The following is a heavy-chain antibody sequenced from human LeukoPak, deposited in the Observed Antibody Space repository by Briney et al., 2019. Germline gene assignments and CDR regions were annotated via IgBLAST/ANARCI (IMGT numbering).Heavy chain of an antibody. J-gene: IGHJ4*02. CDR3: TRGDVESNYWSTRLFVS. CDR2: INHSGST. CDR1: GGSLSGYY. V-gene: IGHV4-34*01. Sequence: PPETLCLTRAVSGGSLSGYYWSWIRQPPGKGLEWIGEINHSGSTNNNPSLTSRVTLYVYTHKNHFSLKLNSVTAADTAVYYCTRGDVESNYWSTRLFVSWGQGTLVTVSS. D-gene: IGHD4-11*01.